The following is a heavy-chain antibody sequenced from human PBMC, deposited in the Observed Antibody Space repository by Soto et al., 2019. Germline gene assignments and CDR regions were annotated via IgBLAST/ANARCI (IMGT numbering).Heavy chain of an antibody. CDR3: ASVRFLEGPLDY. V-gene: IGHV3-30-3*01. CDR1: GFTFSSYA. Sequence: QVQLVESGGGVVQPGRSLRLSCAASGFTFSSYAMHWVRQAPGKGLEWVAVISYDGSNKYYADSVKGPFTISRDNSKNTLYLQMNSLRAEDTAVYYCASVRFLEGPLDYWVQGTLVTVSS. D-gene: IGHD3-3*01. J-gene: IGHJ4*02. CDR2: ISYDGSNK.